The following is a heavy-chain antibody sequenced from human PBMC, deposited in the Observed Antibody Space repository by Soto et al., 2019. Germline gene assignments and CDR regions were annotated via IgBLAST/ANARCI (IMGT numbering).Heavy chain of an antibody. J-gene: IGHJ6*02. CDR2: IYYGGTT. D-gene: IGHD3-10*02. CDR3: ANVRGGYYYAMDV. CDR1: GGSISPYY. Sequence: SETLSLTCTVSGGSISPYYWTWVRQPPGKGLEWIGYIYYGGTTSYNPSLMSRVTISLETSKSQISLRLSSVTAADTAVYYCANVRGGYYYAMDVWGQGTTVTVSS. V-gene: IGHV4-59*12.